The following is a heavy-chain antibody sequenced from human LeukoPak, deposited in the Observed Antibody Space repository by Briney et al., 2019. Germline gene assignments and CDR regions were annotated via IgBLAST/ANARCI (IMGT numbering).Heavy chain of an antibody. V-gene: IGHV1-2*02. Sequence: ASVKVSCKAPGYTFTGYYMHWVRQAPGQGLEWMGWINPNSGGTNYAQKFQGRVTMTRDTSISTAYMELSRLRSGDTAVYYCAREYRGYSGYDYWGNWFDPWGQGTLVTVSS. J-gene: IGHJ5*02. D-gene: IGHD5-12*01. CDR1: GYTFTGYY. CDR3: AREYRGYSGYDYWGNWFDP. CDR2: INPNSGGT.